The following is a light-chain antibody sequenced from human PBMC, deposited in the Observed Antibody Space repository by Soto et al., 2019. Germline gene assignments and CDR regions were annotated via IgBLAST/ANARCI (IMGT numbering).Light chain of an antibody. CDR1: QSISSW. Sequence: DIQMTQSPSTLSASVGDRVTITCRASQSISSWLAWYQHKPGKAPKLLIYKASSLESGVPSSFSGSGSGTEFTLTISSLQPDDFATYYCQQYNTYPLTFGGGTKVEIK. CDR3: QQYNTYPLT. CDR2: KAS. V-gene: IGKV1-5*03. J-gene: IGKJ4*01.